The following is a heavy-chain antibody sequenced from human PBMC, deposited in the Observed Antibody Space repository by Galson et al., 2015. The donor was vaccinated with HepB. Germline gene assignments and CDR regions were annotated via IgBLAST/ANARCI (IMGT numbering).Heavy chain of an antibody. CDR1: GFTFSSYA. Sequence: SLRLSCAASGFTFSSYAMSWVRQAPGKGLEWVSAISGDGDNTYYADSLKGRFTISRDNSKGTLYLQMNSLRAEDTGVYYCAKDLRGPGYYMDVWGKGTTVTVSS. J-gene: IGHJ6*03. CDR2: ISGDGDNT. CDR3: AKDLRGPGYYMDV. D-gene: IGHD3-10*01. V-gene: IGHV3-23*01.